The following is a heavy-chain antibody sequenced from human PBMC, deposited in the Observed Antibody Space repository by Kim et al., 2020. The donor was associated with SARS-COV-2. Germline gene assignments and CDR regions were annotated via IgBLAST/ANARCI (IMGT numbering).Heavy chain of an antibody. CDR3: ARASSGYSYGLSMAHYYYGMDV. CDR1: GGSISSSSYY. J-gene: IGHJ6*02. CDR2: IYYSGST. D-gene: IGHD5-18*01. Sequence: SETLSLTCTVSGGSISSSSYYWGWIRQPPGKGLEWIGSIYYSGSTYYNPSLKSRVTISVDTSKNQFSLKLSSVTAADTAVYYCARASSGYSYGLSMAHYYYGMDVWGQGTTVTVSS. V-gene: IGHV4-39*07.